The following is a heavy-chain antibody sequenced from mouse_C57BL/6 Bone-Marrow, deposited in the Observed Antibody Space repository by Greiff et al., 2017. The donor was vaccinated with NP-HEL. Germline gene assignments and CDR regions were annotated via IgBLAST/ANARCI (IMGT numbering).Heavy chain of an antibody. V-gene: IGHV1-42*01. J-gene: IGHJ3*01. CDR2: INPSTGGT. D-gene: IGHD2-4*01. CDR3: ARNYDYDSLFAY. CDR1: GYSFTGYY. Sequence: VQLQQSGPELVKPGASVKISCKASGYSFTGYYMNWVKQSPEKSLEWIGEINPSTGGTTYNQKFKAKATLTVDKSSSTAYMQLKSLTSEDSAVYDCARNYDYDSLFAYWGQGTLVTVSA.